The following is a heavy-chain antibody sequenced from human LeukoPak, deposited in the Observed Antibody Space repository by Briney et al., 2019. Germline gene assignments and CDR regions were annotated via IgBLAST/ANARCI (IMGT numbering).Heavy chain of an antibody. D-gene: IGHD3-10*01. J-gene: IGHJ4*02. CDR1: NYTFTTYG. CDR2: INAYNGDT. CDR3: ATTPLYGSGSYSYFDY. V-gene: IGHV1-18*01. Sequence: ASVKVSCKASNYTFTTYGISWVRQAPGQGLEWMAWINAYNGDTNYAQKFQGRVTMTEDTSTDTAYMELSSLRSEDTAVYYCATTPLYGSGSYSYFDYWGQGTLVTVSS.